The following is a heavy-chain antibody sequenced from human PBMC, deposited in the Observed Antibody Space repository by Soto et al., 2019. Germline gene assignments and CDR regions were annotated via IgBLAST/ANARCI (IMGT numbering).Heavy chain of an antibody. D-gene: IGHD3-22*01. CDR3: AKAFSYYDSSAVKGLDP. CDR2: INNDGGNT. CDR1: GFTFSYDA. J-gene: IGHJ5*02. V-gene: IGHV3-23*01. Sequence: EVQLLESGGNLVQPGGSLRLSCAASGFTFSYDAMSWVRLAPGKGLEWVSSINNDGGNTYYTDSVKGRFTISRDNSKNTLFLKMNNLKSEDTAVYYCAKAFSYYDSSAVKGLDPWGQGTLVTVSS.